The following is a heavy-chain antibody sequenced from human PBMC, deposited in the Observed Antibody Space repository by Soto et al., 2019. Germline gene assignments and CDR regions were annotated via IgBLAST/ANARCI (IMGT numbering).Heavy chain of an antibody. Sequence: QVQLQESGPGLVKPSQTLSLTCTVSGGSISSGGYYWSWIRQHPGKGLEWIGYIYYSGSTYYNPSRKSRVTISVDTSKTELSLKLSSVTAADTAVYYCAGGDWGSRLGDVWGQGTTVTVSS. J-gene: IGHJ6*02. CDR3: AGGDWGSRLGDV. CDR1: GGSISSGGYY. CDR2: IYYSGST. D-gene: IGHD3-16*01. V-gene: IGHV4-31*03.